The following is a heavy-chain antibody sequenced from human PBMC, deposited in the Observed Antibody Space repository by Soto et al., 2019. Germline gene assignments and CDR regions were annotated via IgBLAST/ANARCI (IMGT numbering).Heavy chain of an antibody. CDR1: GFIFRTYP. CDR3: AKDLRPDGRYDLDY. Sequence: GGSLRLSFAAYGFIFRTYPMNWVRQAPGKGLEWVAVIVGDASSIDYADSVKGRFTISRDNSKNIMYLQMTSLKVEDTATYFCAKDLRPDGRYDLDYWGQGTQVTVSS. V-gene: IGHV3-23*03. D-gene: IGHD2-15*01. CDR2: IVGDASSI. J-gene: IGHJ4*02.